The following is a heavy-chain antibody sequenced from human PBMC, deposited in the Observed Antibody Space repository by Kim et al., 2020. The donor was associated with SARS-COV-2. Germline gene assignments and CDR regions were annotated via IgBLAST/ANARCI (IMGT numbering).Heavy chain of an antibody. Sequence: SETLSITCTVYGGLFSGYYWSWIRQHQGKGLEWIGESNHSGSTYYNPSLKSRVTISVDTSKNQFSLKLSSVTAADTAVYYCAGGAAPNYYYGMDVWGQGTTVTVSS. D-gene: IGHD3-16*01. CDR2: SNHSGST. J-gene: IGHJ6*02. V-gene: IGHV4-34*01. CDR3: AGGAAPNYYYGMDV. CDR1: GGLFSGYY.